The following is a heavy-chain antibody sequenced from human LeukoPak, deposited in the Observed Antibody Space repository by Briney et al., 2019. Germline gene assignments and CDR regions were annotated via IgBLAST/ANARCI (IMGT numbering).Heavy chain of an antibody. CDR1: GFTFSSYS. V-gene: IGHV3-21*01. CDR3: ARDLSSGYYSDAFDI. D-gene: IGHD3-22*01. Sequence: GGSLRLSCAASGFTFSSYSMNWVRQAPGKGLEWVSSISSSSNYIYYADSVKGRFTISRDYAKNSVYLQMNSLRAEDTAVYYCARDLSSGYYSDAFDIWGQGTMVTVSS. J-gene: IGHJ3*02. CDR2: ISSSSNYI.